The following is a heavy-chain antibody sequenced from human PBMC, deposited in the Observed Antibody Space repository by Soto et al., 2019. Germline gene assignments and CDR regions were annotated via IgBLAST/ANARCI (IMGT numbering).Heavy chain of an antibody. CDR2: INAGNGNT. V-gene: IGHV1-3*01. CDR3: ARDPGMNWFDP. Sequence: GASVKVSCKASGYTFTSYAMHWGRQAPGQRLEWMGWINAGNGNTKYSQKFQGRVTITRDTSASTAYMELSSLRSEDTAVYYCARDPGMNWFDPWGQGTLVTVSS. D-gene: IGHD1-26*01. J-gene: IGHJ5*02. CDR1: GYTFTSYA.